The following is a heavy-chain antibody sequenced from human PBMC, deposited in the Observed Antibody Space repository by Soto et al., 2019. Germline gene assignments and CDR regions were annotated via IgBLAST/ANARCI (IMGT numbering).Heavy chain of an antibody. J-gene: IGHJ4*02. D-gene: IGHD5-12*01. CDR2: ISGRGGNT. Sequence: GGSLRLSCAASGFTFSSYGMSWVRQAPGKGLEWVSSISGRGGNTYYADSVKGRFTISRDNSKNTVFLQMNNLRVEDTAKYYCVKEWTPRRAFDHWGQGTLVTVSS. V-gene: IGHV3-23*01. CDR3: VKEWTPRRAFDH. CDR1: GFTFSSYG.